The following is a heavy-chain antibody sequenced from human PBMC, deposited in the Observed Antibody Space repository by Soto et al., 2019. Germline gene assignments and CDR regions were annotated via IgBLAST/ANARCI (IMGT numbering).Heavy chain of an antibody. J-gene: IGHJ6*02. CDR1: GYTFSMSG. V-gene: IGHV1-18*01. CDR2: ISGYNGNT. CDR3: AREGPRTYYYDGMDV. Sequence: QVQLVQSGAEVKKPGASVKVSCKSSGYTFSMSGISWVRQAPGQGLEWMGWISGYNGNTNYEQKFQDRVTMTTDTTTNTSYMELRSLRSDDTAVYYCAREGPRTYYYDGMDVLGQGTTVTVSS.